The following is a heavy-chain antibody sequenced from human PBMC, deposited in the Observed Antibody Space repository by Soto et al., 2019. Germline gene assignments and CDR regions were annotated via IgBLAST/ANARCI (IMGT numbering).Heavy chain of an antibody. CDR3: ARGGAWTTVVTSYCIDV. CDR1: GYTFTSHD. D-gene: IGHD4-17*01. Sequence: ASVKVSCKASGYTFTSHDINWVRQATGQGLEWMGWMNPNSGNTGHAQKFQGRVTMTRNTSISTAYMELSSLRSEDTAVYYCARGGAWTTVVTSYCIDVWGQGTKVTVSS. CDR2: MNPNSGNT. J-gene: IGHJ6*02. V-gene: IGHV1-8*01.